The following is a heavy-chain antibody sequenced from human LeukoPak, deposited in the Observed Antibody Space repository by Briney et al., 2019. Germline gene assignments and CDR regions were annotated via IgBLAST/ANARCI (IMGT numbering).Heavy chain of an antibody. V-gene: IGHV3-21*04. CDR1: GVTFSGYS. J-gene: IGHJ4*02. CDR2: ITATSLHI. D-gene: IGHD4-23*01. Sequence: GGSLRLSCAASGVTFSGYSMNWVRQAPGKGLEWVSAITATSLHIYYADSVKGRFTISRDNAKNSLYLQMNSLRAEDTAVYYCAKAPIYGGNSYFDYWGQGTLVTVSS. CDR3: AKAPIYGGNSYFDY.